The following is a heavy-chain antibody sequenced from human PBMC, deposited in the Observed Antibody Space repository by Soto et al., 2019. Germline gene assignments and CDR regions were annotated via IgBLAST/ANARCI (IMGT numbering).Heavy chain of an antibody. Sequence: GSLRLSCVGSGFTFSNYKMNWVRQAPGQGLEWVSSISGSSTYIYYADSVRGRFTISRDNAKNSVHLQMNSLRVEDTAVYFCAREELPPGPSFNRWFDPRGQGPLVTVSS. CDR3: AREELPPGPSFNRWFDP. J-gene: IGHJ5*02. CDR1: GFTFSNYK. CDR2: ISGSSTYI. D-gene: IGHD3-10*01. V-gene: IGHV3-21*01.